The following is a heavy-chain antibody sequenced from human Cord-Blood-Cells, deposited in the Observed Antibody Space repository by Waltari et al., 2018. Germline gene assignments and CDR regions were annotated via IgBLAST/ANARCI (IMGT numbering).Heavy chain of an antibody. Sequence: EVQLVESGGGLVQPGGSLRLSCAASGFTFSGYWMSWVGQAPGKGLEWVANIKQDGSEKYYVDSVKGRFTISRDNAKNSLYLQMNSLRAEDTAVYYCARDEPRIVGADAFDIWGQGTMVTVSS. V-gene: IGHV3-7*01. J-gene: IGHJ3*02. CDR1: GFTFSGYW. D-gene: IGHD1-26*01. CDR3: ARDEPRIVGADAFDI. CDR2: IKQDGSEK.